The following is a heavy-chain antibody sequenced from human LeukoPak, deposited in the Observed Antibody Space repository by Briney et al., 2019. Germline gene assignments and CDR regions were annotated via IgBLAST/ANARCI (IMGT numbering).Heavy chain of an antibody. CDR2: INPTGTSR. D-gene: IGHD3-16*02. J-gene: IGHJ5*02. V-gene: IGHV1-46*01. CDR3: ARDNSVGDIAWWFDP. CDR1: GYSFTRHY. Sequence: ASVKVSCKASGYSFTRHYMHWVRQAPGQGLEWLGLINPTGTSRLYARKFQGRVTMTRDMSTTTDYLELSSLISEDTAVYCCARDNSVGDIAWWFDPWGQGTLVTVSS.